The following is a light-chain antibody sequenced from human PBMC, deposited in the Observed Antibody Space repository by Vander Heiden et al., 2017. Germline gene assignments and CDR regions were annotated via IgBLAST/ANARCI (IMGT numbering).Light chain of an antibody. CDR3: QKYDNLPFT. J-gene: IGKJ3*01. CDR2: DAS. V-gene: IGKV1-33*01. Sequence: DIQMTQSPSSLSASVGDRVTITCQASQDISNYLNWYTQKPGKAPKLLIYDASNLETGVPSRFSGSGSGTDVTFTISSLQPEDSATYYCQKYDNLPFTFGPGTKVDIK. CDR1: QDISNY.